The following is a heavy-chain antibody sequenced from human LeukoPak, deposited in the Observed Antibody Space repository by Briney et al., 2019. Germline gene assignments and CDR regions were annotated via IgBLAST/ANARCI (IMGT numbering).Heavy chain of an antibody. V-gene: IGHV4-4*07. CDR2: IRISGST. CDR3: ARDYYDNSVDFPVDR. Sequence: PSETLTLTCTVSGGSFISYQRSWIRQPAGKGLEWIGRIRISGSTNYNPSLKSRVTISIDKSKNQISRNLSAVTAADTAVYYCARDYYDNSVDFPVDRWGQGTLVTVS. D-gene: IGHD3-22*01. J-gene: IGHJ4*02. CDR1: GGSFISYQ.